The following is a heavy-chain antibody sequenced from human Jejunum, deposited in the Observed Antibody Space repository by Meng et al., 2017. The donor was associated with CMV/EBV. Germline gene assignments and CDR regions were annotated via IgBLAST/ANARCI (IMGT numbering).Heavy chain of an antibody. D-gene: IGHD1-26*01. J-gene: IGHJ4*02. Sequence: QRQLQEPAPALVKPPATLSLTCTASGAPISSGSHSWAWFRQPPGKRLEWIGSMYFSGIADYNPSLKSRVTISLHATQKQFSLRLTSVTAADSAVYFCARDLTNKWFYYWGQGTLVTVSS. CDR3: ARDLTNKWFYY. V-gene: IGHV4-39*07. CDR2: MYFSGIA. CDR1: GAPISSGSHS.